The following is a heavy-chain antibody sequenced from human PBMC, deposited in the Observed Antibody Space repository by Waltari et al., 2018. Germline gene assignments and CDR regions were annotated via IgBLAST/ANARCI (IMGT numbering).Heavy chain of an antibody. CDR3: AKDLSMVVLYYFDY. CDR1: GFTFSSYG. CDR2: IRYDGSNK. D-gene: IGHD2-15*01. Sequence: QVQLVESGGGVVQPGGSLRLSCAAFGFTFSSYGLHWVRQAPGKGLEWVAFIRYDGSNKYYADSVKGRFTISRDNSKNTLYLQMNSLRAEDTAVYYCAKDLSMVVLYYFDYWGQGTLVTDSS. J-gene: IGHJ4*02. V-gene: IGHV3-30*02.